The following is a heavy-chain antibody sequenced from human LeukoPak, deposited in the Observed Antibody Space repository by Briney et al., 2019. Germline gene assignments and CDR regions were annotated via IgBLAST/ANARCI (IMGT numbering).Heavy chain of an antibody. CDR2: INPSGGST. CDR3: ARGSVWDWFDP. CDR1: GYTFTGYY. J-gene: IGHJ5*02. D-gene: IGHD1-14*01. Sequence: ASVKVSCKASGYTFTGYYMHWVRQAPGQGLEWMGIINPSGGSTSYAQKFQGRVTITRNTSISTAYMELSSLRSEDTAVYYCARGSVWDWFDPWGQGTLVTVSS. V-gene: IGHV1-46*01.